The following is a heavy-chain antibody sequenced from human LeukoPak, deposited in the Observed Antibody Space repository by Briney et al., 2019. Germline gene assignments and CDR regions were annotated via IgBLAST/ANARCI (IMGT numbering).Heavy chain of an antibody. CDR3: ARVPRGYYFDY. D-gene: IGHD3-10*01. CDR2: ISYDGSNK. CDR1: GFTFSSYA. V-gene: IGHV3-30*04. J-gene: IGHJ4*02. Sequence: GRSLRLSCAASGFTFSSYAIHWVRQAPGKGLEWVAVISYDGSNKYYADSVKGRFTISRDNSKNTLYLQMNSLRAEDTAVYYCARVPRGYYFDYWGQGTLVTVSS.